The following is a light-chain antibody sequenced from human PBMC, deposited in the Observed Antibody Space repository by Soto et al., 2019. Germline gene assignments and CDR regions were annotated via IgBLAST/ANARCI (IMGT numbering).Light chain of an antibody. Sequence: DIQLTQAPSFLSASAGDRVTITCRASQVISSYLAWYQQKPGRAPKLLMYSSSILHDGVSSRFSGDGSGTAFTLTITGLQPEDFATYYCLQTFTTHITFGGGTTVEVK. CDR1: QVISSY. J-gene: IGKJ4*01. V-gene: IGKV1-9*01. CDR2: SSS. CDR3: LQTFTTHIT.